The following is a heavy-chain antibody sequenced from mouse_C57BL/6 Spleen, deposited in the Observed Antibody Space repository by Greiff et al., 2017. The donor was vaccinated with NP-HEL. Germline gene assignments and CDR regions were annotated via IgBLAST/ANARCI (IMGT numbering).Heavy chain of an antibody. CDR1: GYTFTSYW. CDR2: IHPNSGST. CDR3: ARGTLATYPRYYAMDY. J-gene: IGHJ4*01. D-gene: IGHD1-2*01. V-gene: IGHV1-64*01. Sequence: VQLQQPGAELVKPGASVKLSCKASGYTFTSYWMHWVKQRPGQGLEWIGMIHPNSGSTNYNEKFKSKATLTVDKSSSTAYMQLSSLTSEDSAVYYCARGTLATYPRYYAMDYWGQGTSVTVSS.